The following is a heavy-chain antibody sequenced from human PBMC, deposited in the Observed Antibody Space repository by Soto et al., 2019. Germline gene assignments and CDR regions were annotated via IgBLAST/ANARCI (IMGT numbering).Heavy chain of an antibody. V-gene: IGHV1-3*01. CDR2: INAGNGNT. D-gene: IGHD1-1*01. CDR3: ARDPYNWNDVVGIEY. Sequence: QVPLVQSGAEVKKPGASVKVSCKASGYTFTSYAMHWVRQAPGQRLEWMGWINAGNGNTKYSQKFQGRVTITRDTYASTAYMELSSLRSEDTAVYYCARDPYNWNDVVGIEYWGQGTLVTVSS. CDR1: GYTFTSYA. J-gene: IGHJ4*02.